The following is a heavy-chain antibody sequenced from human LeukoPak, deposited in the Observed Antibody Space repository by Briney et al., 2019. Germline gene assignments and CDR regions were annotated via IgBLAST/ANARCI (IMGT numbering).Heavy chain of an antibody. Sequence: PGGSLRLSCAASGFTFSDHYMDWVRQAPGKGLEWVGRTRNKANSYTTEYAGSVKGRFTISRDDSKNSLYLQMNSLKTEDTAVYYCARDYYGDLDYWGQGTLVTVSS. CDR3: ARDYYGDLDY. V-gene: IGHV3-72*01. D-gene: IGHD4-17*01. J-gene: IGHJ4*02. CDR1: GFTFSDHY. CDR2: TRNKANSYTT.